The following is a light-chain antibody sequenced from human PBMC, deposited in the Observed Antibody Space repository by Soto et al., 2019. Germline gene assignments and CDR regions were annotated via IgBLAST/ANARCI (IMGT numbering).Light chain of an antibody. CDR1: QGITSW. CDR3: QQTSSFPLT. Sequence: DIQMTQSPSFVSASVGDRVTITCRASQGITSWLAWYQQKPGRAPKLMIHAASSLESGVPSRFSGSGYGTDFTLTISSPQPEDFSTYYCQQTSSFPLTFGGWTKLEIK. J-gene: IGKJ4*01. V-gene: IGKV1-12*01. CDR2: AAS.